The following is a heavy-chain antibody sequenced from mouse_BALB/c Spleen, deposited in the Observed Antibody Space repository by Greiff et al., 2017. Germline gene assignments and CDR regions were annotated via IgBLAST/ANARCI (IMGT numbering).Heavy chain of an antibody. CDR1: GYSITSDYA. J-gene: IGHJ2*01. CDR3: ARSPYGNYYFDY. CDR2: ISYSGST. D-gene: IGHD2-10*02. V-gene: IGHV3-2*02. Sequence: ESGPGLVKPSQSLSLTCTVTGYSITSDYAWNWIRQFPGNKLEWMGYISYSGSTSYNPSLKSRISITRDTSKNQFFLQLNSVTTEDTATYYCARSPYGNYYFDYWGQGTTLTVSS.